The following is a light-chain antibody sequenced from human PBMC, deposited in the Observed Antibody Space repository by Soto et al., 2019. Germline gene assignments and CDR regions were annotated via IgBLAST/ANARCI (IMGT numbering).Light chain of an antibody. CDR1: QSISSG. V-gene: IGKV1-5*01. J-gene: IGKJ1*01. CDR2: DAS. CDR3: QQYNSYPWT. Sequence: DIQMTHSPSTLSASVGSIVTITFRASQSISSGLAWYQQKPGKVPKLLIYDASSLESGVPSRFSGSGSGTEFTLTISSLQPDDFATYYCQQYNSYPWTFGQGTKVDIK.